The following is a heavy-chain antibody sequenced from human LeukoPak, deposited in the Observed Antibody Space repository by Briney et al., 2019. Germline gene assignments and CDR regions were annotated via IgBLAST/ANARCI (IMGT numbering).Heavy chain of an antibody. J-gene: IGHJ4*02. CDR3: AKDTKAYCGGDCYWHY. CDR2: ISWDGGNT. Sequence: GGSLRLSCAASGFTFEDYAMHWVRQAPGKGLEWVSLISWDGGNTYYGDSVKGRFTISRDNSKDSLYLQMDSLRPEDTGLYYCAKDTKAYCGGDCYWHYWGQGTLVTVSS. V-gene: IGHV3-43D*03. D-gene: IGHD2-21*02. CDR1: GFTFEDYA.